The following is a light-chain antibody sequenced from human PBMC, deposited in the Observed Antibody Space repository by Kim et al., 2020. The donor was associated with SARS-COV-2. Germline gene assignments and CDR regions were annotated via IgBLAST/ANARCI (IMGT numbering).Light chain of an antibody. CDR2: EVS. CDR3: QQYDTYWT. V-gene: IGKV1-5*03. J-gene: IGKJ1*01. CDR1: QSISSNW. Sequence: DIQMTQSPSTLSASVGDRVTITCRASQSISSNWLAWYQQKPGKAPKLLIYEVSSLESGVPSRFSGSGSGTEFTLTITGLQPDDFATYYCQQYDTYWTFGQGTKVDIK.